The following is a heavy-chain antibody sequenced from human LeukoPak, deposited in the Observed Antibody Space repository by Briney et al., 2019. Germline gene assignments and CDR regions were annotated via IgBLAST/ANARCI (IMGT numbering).Heavy chain of an antibody. D-gene: IGHD3-10*01. CDR1: GFTFSSYW. CDR3: ARRGFGEYDY. Sequence: GGSPRLSCAASGFTFSSYWMNWVRQAPGKGLEWVANIKQDGSERYYVDSVKGRFTISRDNAKNSLYLRMNSLRAEDTAVYYCARRGFGEYDYRGQGTLVTVSS. CDR2: IKQDGSER. V-gene: IGHV3-7*01. J-gene: IGHJ4*02.